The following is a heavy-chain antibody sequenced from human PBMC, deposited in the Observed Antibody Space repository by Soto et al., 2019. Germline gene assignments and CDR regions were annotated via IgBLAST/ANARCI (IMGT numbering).Heavy chain of an antibody. V-gene: IGHV1-69*02. D-gene: IGHD1-1*01. Sequence: QVQLVQSGAGVKRPGSSVKVSCKASGGTFSTYTINWVRQAPGQGLEWMGRIIPILGMANYTQKFQGRVTITADKSTTTAYMEVSSLRSEDTAVYYCARSVSNPGPFFDRWGQGTLVTVSS. CDR1: GGTFSTYT. CDR2: IIPILGMA. CDR3: ARSVSNPGPFFDR. J-gene: IGHJ4*02.